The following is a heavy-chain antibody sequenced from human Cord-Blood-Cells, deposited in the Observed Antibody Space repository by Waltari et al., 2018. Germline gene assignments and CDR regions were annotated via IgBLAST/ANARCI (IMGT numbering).Heavy chain of an antibody. Sequence: QVQLQESGPGLVKPSETLSLTCTVSGGSISSYYWSWIRQPPGKGLEWIGYIYYSGRTNYTPSLNSRVTISVDTSKNQFSLKLSSVTAADTAVYYCAREPRIAVAGDAFDIWGQGTMVTVSS. CDR2: IYYSGRT. CDR1: GGSISSYY. CDR3: AREPRIAVAGDAFDI. V-gene: IGHV4-59*01. J-gene: IGHJ3*02. D-gene: IGHD6-19*01.